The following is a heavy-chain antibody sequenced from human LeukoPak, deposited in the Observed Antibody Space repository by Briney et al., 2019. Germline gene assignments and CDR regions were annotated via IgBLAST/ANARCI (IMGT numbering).Heavy chain of an antibody. Sequence: PGGSLRLSCAASGFTFNSYVMSWVRQAPGKGLEWVSAIRGSGGGTYYADSVKGRFTISRDNSKNTLYLQMNSLRDEDTALYYCAKAGIGVVGYFDYWGQGTLVTVSS. D-gene: IGHD6-19*01. CDR3: AKAGIGVVGYFDY. CDR2: IRGSGGGT. V-gene: IGHV3-23*01. J-gene: IGHJ4*02. CDR1: GFTFNSYV.